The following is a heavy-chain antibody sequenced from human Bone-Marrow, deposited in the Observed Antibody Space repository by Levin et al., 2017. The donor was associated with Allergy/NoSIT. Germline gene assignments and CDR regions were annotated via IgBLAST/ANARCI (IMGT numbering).Heavy chain of an antibody. CDR2: IYYSGST. Sequence: SETLSLTCSVSGDSISRYYWSWIRQPPGKGLEWIGYIYYSGSTNYNPSLKSRVTISVDTSKNQFSLDLNFVTAADTAVYYCARDAQTSPTRNYGMDVWGQGTTVTVSS. CDR1: GDSISRYY. J-gene: IGHJ6*02. V-gene: IGHV4-59*01. CDR3: ARDAQTSPTRNYGMDV.